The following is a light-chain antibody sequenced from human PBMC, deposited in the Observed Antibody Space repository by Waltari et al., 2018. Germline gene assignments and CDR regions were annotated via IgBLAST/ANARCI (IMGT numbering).Light chain of an antibody. CDR3: MQASHTPSVA. Sequence: DIVMTQSPVSLPVTPGEPASISCRSSRSLLHSNGYNYLDWYLQKPGQSPRLLIYLGSTRGSGVPDRFSGSGSGTDFTLRISRVEAEDVGVYYCMQASHTPSVAFGGGTKVEIK. CDR1: RSLLHSNGYNY. J-gene: IGKJ4*01. CDR2: LGS. V-gene: IGKV2-28*01.